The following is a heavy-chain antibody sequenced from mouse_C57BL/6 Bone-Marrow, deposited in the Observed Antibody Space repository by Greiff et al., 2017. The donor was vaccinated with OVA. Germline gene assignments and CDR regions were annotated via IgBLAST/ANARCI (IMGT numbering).Heavy chain of an antibody. V-gene: IGHV14-4*01. CDR3: TTYDGYPAWFAY. CDR1: GFNIKDDY. CDR2: IDPENGDT. J-gene: IGHJ3*01. D-gene: IGHD2-3*01. Sequence: EVQLQESGAELVRPGASVKLSCTASGFNIKDDYMHWVKQRPEQGLEGIGWIDPENGDTEYASKFQGKATITADTSSNTAYLQLSSLTSEDTAVYYCTTYDGYPAWFAYWGQGTLVTVSA.